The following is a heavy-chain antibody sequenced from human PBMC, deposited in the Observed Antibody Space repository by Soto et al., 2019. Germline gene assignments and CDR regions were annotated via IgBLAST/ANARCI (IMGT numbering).Heavy chain of an antibody. V-gene: IGHV1-18*01. J-gene: IGHJ4*02. D-gene: IGHD3-3*01. CDR3: ARDNSGDFWSGYSHYYFDY. CDR1: GYTLTSYG. CDR2: ISAYSGKA. Sequence: ASVKVSCKASGYTLTSYGISWVRQAPGQGLEWMGWISAYSGKANYAQKLQGGVTMTTDTSTRTAYMELRSLRSDDTAVYFCARDNSGDFWSGYSHYYFDYWGQGALVTVSS.